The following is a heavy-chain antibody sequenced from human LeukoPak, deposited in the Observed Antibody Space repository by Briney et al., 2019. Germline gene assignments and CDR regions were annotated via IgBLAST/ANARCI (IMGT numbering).Heavy chain of an antibody. Sequence: GRSLRLSCAASGFTFSSYAMHWVRQAPGKGLEWVAVISYDGSNKYYADSVKGRFTISRDNSKNTLYLQMNSLRAEDTAVYYCARDLGRPPYGDYSLDYWGQGTLVTVSS. J-gene: IGHJ4*02. D-gene: IGHD4-17*01. CDR3: ARDLGRPPYGDYSLDY. V-gene: IGHV3-30*04. CDR2: ISYDGSNK. CDR1: GFTFSSYA.